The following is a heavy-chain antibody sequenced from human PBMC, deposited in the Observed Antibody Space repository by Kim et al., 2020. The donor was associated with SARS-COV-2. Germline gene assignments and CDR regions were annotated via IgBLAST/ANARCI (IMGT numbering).Heavy chain of an antibody. CDR1: GGSFSGYY. D-gene: IGHD2-8*01. CDR3: ARGGIVHNWFDP. Sequence: SETLSLTCAVYGGSFSGYYWSWIRQPPGKGLEWIGEINHRGSTNYNPSLKSRVTVSVDTSKKQFSLKLNSVTAADTAVYYCARGGIVHNWFDPWGQGTLVTVSS. CDR2: INHRGST. J-gene: IGHJ5*02. V-gene: IGHV4-34*01.